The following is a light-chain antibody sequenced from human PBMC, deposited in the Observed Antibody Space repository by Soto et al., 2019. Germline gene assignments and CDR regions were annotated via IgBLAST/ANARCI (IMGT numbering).Light chain of an antibody. Sequence: DIQMAQSPSSLSASVGDRVTITCRASQGISNYLAWYQQKPGTVPKLLIYAASTLQSGVPSRFSGSGSGTEFTLTISSLQPEDVATYYCQKYGRAPWTFGQGTKVEIK. CDR3: QKYGRAPWT. J-gene: IGKJ1*01. CDR2: AAS. CDR1: QGISNY. V-gene: IGKV1-27*01.